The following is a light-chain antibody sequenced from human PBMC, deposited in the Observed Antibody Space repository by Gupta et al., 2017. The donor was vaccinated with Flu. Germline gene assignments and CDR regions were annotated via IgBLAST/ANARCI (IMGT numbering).Light chain of an antibody. CDR2: DVS. J-gene: IGLJ2*01. CDR1: SSDVGGYNY. Sequence: QSALTHALSVSGSPGQSITISCTGTSSDVGGYNYVSWYQQHPGKAPKRMIYDVSNRPSGVSNRFSGSKSGNTASLTISGLQPEDEADYYCTSYTSSSTHVVFGGGTKLTVL. CDR3: TSYTSSSTHVV. V-gene: IGLV2-14*03.